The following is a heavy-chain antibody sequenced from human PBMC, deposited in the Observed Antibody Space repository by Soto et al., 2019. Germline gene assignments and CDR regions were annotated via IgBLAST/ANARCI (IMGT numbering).Heavy chain of an antibody. CDR2: INPSDGST. Sequence: ASVKVSCKTSGYSFTNYFLHWVRQAPGQGLEWMGIINPSDGSTRYAQRIQGRVTMARDTSTGTVYMELSSLRSEDTAVYYCARGIATGQLDPWGQGTLVTVS. CDR3: ARGIATGQLDP. CDR1: GYSFTNYF. D-gene: IGHD2-15*01. V-gene: IGHV1-46*01. J-gene: IGHJ5*02.